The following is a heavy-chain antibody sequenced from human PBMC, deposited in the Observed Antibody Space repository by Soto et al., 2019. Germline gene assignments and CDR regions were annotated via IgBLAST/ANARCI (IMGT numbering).Heavy chain of an antibody. CDR3: AKDRVGGTFYTPLGF. CDR2: ITYDGSNK. Sequence: GGSLRLSCQASGFNFDNYGMHWVRQAPGQGLEWVAVITYDGSNKYYADSVKGRFTISRDNAKNTLSLHLNTLKPEDTAVYHCAKDRVGGTFYTPLGFWGQGTLVTVSS. D-gene: IGHD1-7*01. CDR1: GFNFDNYG. J-gene: IGHJ4*02. V-gene: IGHV3-30*18.